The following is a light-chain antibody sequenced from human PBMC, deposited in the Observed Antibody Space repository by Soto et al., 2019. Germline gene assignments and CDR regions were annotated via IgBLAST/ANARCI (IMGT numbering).Light chain of an antibody. V-gene: IGLV2-14*01. Sequence: QSALTQPASASGSPGQSITISCTGTSSDVGGYNYVSWYQQRPGKAPKLMICDVNIRPSGVSNRFSGSKSGDTASLTISGLQAEDEADYYCSSYSSTTTLIFGGGTKLTVL. CDR1: SSDVGGYNY. J-gene: IGLJ2*01. CDR3: SSYSSTTTLI. CDR2: DVN.